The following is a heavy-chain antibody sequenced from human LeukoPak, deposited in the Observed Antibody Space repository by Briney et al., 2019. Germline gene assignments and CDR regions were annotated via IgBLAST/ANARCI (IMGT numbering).Heavy chain of an antibody. CDR1: GGSISSYY. CDR3: ARSITIFGVVTLYFDY. CDR2: IYTSGST. D-gene: IGHD3-3*01. Sequence: PSETLSLTCTVSGGSISSYYWSWIRQPAGKGLEWIGRIYTSGSTNYNPSLKSRVTMSVDTSKNQFSLKLSSVTAADTAVYYCARSITIFGVVTLYFDYWGQGTLVTVSS. V-gene: IGHV4-4*07. J-gene: IGHJ4*02.